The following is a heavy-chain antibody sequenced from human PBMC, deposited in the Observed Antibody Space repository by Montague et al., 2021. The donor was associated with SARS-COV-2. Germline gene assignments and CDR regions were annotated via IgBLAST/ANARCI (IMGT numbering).Heavy chain of an antibody. D-gene: IGHD2-15*01. CDR3: ARDHERVGWPLDY. CDR1: GFIFNNYA. Sequence: SRILSLSASGFIFNNYAMNWVRQAPGKGLEWVSAISGSAGGTFYADSVKGRFTTSRDNSKKTLYLQMNNLRAEDTALYFCARDHERVGWPLDYWGQGALVIVSS. J-gene: IGHJ4*02. V-gene: IGHV3-23*01. CDR2: ISGSAGGT.